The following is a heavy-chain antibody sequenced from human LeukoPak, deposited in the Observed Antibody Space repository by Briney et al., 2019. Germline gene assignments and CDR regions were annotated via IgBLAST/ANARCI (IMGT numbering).Heavy chain of an antibody. V-gene: IGHV1-18*01. Sequence: ASVKVSCKASGYTFTSYGISWVRQAPGQGLEWMGWISAYNGNTNYAQKLQGRVTMTTDTSTSTAYMEQRSLRSDDTAVYYCARGYYDILTGYYTSYYFDYWGQGTLVTVSS. CDR2: ISAYNGNT. D-gene: IGHD3-9*01. CDR1: GYTFTSYG. CDR3: ARGYYDILTGYYTSYYFDY. J-gene: IGHJ4*02.